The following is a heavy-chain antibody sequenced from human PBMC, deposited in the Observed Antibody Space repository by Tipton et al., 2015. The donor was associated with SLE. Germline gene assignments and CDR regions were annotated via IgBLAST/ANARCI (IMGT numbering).Heavy chain of an antibody. Sequence: TLSLTCTVSGDSLSRHFWGWVRQPLGKGLEWIGYIYYSGSTNYNPSLKSRVTISVDTSKNQFSLKLSSVTAADTAVYYCARDLRGGGAIDIWGLGTMVTVPS. CDR2: IYYSGST. D-gene: IGHD3-16*01. CDR3: ARDLRGGGAIDI. V-gene: IGHV4-59*11. J-gene: IGHJ3*02. CDR1: GDSLSRHF.